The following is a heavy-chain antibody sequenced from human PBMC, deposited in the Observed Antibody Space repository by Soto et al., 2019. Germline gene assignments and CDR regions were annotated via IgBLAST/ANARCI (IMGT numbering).Heavy chain of an antibody. CDR2: ISGSGGST. Sequence: GESLKISCAASGFTFSSYAMSWVRQAPGKGLEWVSAISGSGGSTYYADSVKGRFTISRDNSKNTLYLQMNSLRAEDTAVYYCAKGIVPDRSAAHLHYYYGMDVWGQGTTVTVSS. V-gene: IGHV3-23*01. D-gene: IGHD6-25*01. J-gene: IGHJ6*02. CDR1: GFTFSSYA. CDR3: AKGIVPDRSAAHLHYYYGMDV.